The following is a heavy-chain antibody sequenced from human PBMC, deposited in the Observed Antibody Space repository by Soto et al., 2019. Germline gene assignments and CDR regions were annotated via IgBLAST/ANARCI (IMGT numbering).Heavy chain of an antibody. D-gene: IGHD6-13*01. J-gene: IGHJ4*02. Sequence: EVQLLESGGGLVQPGGSLRLSRAASGFTFSSYAMSWVRQAPGKGLEWVAAISGSGGSTYYADSVKGRFTISRDNSRNTLYLRVNSLRAEDTAVYYCAKENGYSSSWFEFDYWGQGTLVTVSS. V-gene: IGHV3-23*01. CDR1: GFTFSSYA. CDR3: AKENGYSSSWFEFDY. CDR2: ISGSGGST.